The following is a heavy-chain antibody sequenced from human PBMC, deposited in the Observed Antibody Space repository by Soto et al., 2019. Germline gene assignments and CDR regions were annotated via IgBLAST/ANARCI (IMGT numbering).Heavy chain of an antibody. D-gene: IGHD3-3*01. CDR2: ISWNSGSI. J-gene: IGHJ4*02. CDR1: GFTFDDYD. CDR3: AKAGFWSGYSGLVAY. Sequence: EVQLVESGGGLVQPGRSLRLSCAASGFTFDDYDMHWVRQAPGKGLEWVSGISWNSGSIGYADSVKGRFTISGDNAENSLYLHMNSLRAADTALCYCAKAGFWSGYSGLVAYWGQGTLVTVSS. V-gene: IGHV3-9*01.